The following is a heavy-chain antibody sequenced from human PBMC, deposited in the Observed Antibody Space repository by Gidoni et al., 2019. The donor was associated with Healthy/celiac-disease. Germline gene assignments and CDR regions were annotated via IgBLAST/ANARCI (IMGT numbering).Heavy chain of an antibody. CDR2: IYYSVST. D-gene: IGHD2-15*01. Sequence: QLQLQESGPGLVKPSETLSLTCTVSGGSISISSYYWGWIRQPPGQGLEWIGIIYYSVSTYYNPSIKSRATISVDTSKNQFSLKMSSVTAADTAVYYCARHEGDCSGGSCYSYYFDYWGQGTLVTVSS. CDR3: ARHEGDCSGGSCYSYYFDY. J-gene: IGHJ4*02. CDR1: GGSISISSYY. V-gene: IGHV4-39*01.